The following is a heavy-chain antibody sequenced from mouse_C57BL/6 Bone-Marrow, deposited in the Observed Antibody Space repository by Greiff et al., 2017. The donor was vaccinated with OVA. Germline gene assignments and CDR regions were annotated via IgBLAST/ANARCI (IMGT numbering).Heavy chain of an antibody. CDR3: ARLYYDYDEGYYFDY. D-gene: IGHD2-4*01. CDR2: ISTLAYSI. V-gene: IGHV5-15*01. Sequence: EVHLVESGGGLVQPGGSLKLSCAASGFTFSDYGMAWVRQAPRKGPEWVAFISTLAYSIYYADTVTGRFTISRENAKNTLYLEMSSLRSEDTAMYYCARLYYDYDEGYYFDYWGQGTTLTVSS. CDR1: GFTFSDYG. J-gene: IGHJ2*01.